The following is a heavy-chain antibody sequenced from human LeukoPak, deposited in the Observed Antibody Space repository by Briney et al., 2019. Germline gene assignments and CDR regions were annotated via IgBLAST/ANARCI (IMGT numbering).Heavy chain of an antibody. V-gene: IGHV3-23*01. J-gene: IGHJ4*02. CDR3: AKESGYDFG. CDR2: ISGSGGST. CDR1: GFTFSSNA. D-gene: IGHD5-12*01. Sequence: GGSLRLSCAGYGFTFSSNAVTWVRQAPGKGLEWVSAISGSGGSTYYTDSVKGRFTISRDNSKNTLYLQMNSLRAEDTAVYYCAKESGYDFGGGQGTPVTVSS.